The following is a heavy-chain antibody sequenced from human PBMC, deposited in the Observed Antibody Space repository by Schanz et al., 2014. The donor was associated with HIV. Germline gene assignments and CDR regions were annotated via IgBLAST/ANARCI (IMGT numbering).Heavy chain of an antibody. D-gene: IGHD3-22*01. V-gene: IGHV3-NL1*01. CDR1: GFTFSSYG. J-gene: IGHJ6*02. CDR3: AKDRNHYDSRYRGKGNYYYYYGMDV. CDR2: IYSAGTT. Sequence: QVQLVESGGGVVQPGRSLRLSCAASGFTFSSYGMHWVRQAPGKGLEWVSIIYSAGTTYYTDSVKGRFTISRDNSKNTLYLQMKSLRPEDTAVYYCAKDRNHYDSRYRGKGNYYYYYGMDVWGQGTTVTVSS.